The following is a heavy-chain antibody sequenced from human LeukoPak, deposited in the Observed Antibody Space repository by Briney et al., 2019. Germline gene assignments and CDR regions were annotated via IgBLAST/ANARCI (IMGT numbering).Heavy chain of an antibody. V-gene: IGHV3-21*01. CDR3: ARALYYDILTNYQTHTYYFDY. CDR2: ISTTSSFT. D-gene: IGHD3-9*01. J-gene: IGHJ4*02. CDR1: GFTFSSYP. Sequence: GGSLRLSCAASGFTFSSYPMNWVRQAPGKGLEWVSSISTTSSFTYYADSVKGRFTVSRDNAKNSLYLQMNSLRAEDTAVYYCARALYYDILTNYQTHTYYFDYWGQGTLLTVSS.